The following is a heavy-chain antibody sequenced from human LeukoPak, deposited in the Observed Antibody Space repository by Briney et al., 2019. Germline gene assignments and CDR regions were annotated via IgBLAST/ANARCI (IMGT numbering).Heavy chain of an antibody. CDR1: GFTFSDYY. Sequence: GGSLRLSCAASGFTFSDYYMSWIRQAPGKGLEWVSYISSSGSTIYYADSVKGRFTISRDNAKNSLYLQMNSLRAEYTAVYYCASTYSNYVYGAFDIWGRGTMVTVSS. D-gene: IGHD4-11*01. CDR2: ISSSGSTI. V-gene: IGHV3-11*04. J-gene: IGHJ3*02. CDR3: ASTYSNYVYGAFDI.